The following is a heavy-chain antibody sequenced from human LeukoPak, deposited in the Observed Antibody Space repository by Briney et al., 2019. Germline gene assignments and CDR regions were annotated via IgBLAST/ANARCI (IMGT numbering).Heavy chain of an antibody. J-gene: IGHJ3*02. CDR2: ISGSGGST. V-gene: IGHV3-23*01. CDR3: AKDRVFITLPLGGSFDI. D-gene: IGHD3-22*01. Sequence: GGSLRLSCAASGFTFSSYAMSWVRQAPGKGLEWVSAISGSGGSTYYADSVKGRFTISRDNSKNTLYLQMNSLRAGDTAVYYCAKDRVFITLPLGGSFDIWGQGTMVTVSS. CDR1: GFTFSSYA.